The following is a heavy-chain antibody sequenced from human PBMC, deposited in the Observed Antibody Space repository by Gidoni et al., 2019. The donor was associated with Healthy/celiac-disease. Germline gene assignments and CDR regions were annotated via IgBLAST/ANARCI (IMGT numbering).Heavy chain of an antibody. J-gene: IGHJ4*02. CDR3: TTVIEPYGGNGKERDY. Sequence: EVKLVESGGGLVKPGGSLRLSCAASGFTFDNAWMSWVRQAAGKGVGCVGRIKSKTDGGTTDYAAPVKGRFTISRDDSKNTLYLQMNSLKTEDTAVYYCTTVIEPYGGNGKERDYWGQGTLVTVSS. V-gene: IGHV3-15*01. CDR2: IKSKTDGGTT. CDR1: GFTFDNAW. D-gene: IGHD2-15*01.